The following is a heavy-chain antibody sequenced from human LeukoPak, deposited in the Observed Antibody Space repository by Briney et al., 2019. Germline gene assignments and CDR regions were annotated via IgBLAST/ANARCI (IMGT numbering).Heavy chain of an antibody. CDR3: ARDAPYYDILTGYYFFDY. D-gene: IGHD3-9*01. CDR2: INHSGST. V-gene: IGHV4-34*01. J-gene: IGHJ4*02. CDR1: GGSFSGYY. Sequence: SETLSLTCAVYGGSFSGYYWSWIRRPPGKGLEWIGEINHSGSTNYNPSLKSRVTISVDTSKNQFSLKLSSVTAADTAVYYCARDAPYYDILTGYYFFDYWGQGTLVTVSS.